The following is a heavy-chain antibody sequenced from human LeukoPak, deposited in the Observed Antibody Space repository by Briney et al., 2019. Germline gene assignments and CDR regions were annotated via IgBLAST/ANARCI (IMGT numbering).Heavy chain of an antibody. CDR1: GFTFSSYW. CDR2: IKQDGSEK. CDR3: ARRIRASGGYDWGFDY. V-gene: IGHV3-7*01. Sequence: GGSLRLSCAASGFTFSSYWMSWVRQAPGKGLEWVANIKQDGSEKYYVDSVKGRFTISRDNAKNSLYLEMNSLRAEDTAVYYCARRIRASGGYDWGFDYWGQGTLVTVSS. J-gene: IGHJ4*02. D-gene: IGHD5-12*01.